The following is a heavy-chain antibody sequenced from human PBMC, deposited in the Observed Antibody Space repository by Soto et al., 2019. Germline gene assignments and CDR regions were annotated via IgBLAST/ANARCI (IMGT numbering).Heavy chain of an antibody. Sequence: QVQLVESGGGVVQPGRSLRLSCAASGFTFSSYGMHWVRQAPGKGLEWVAVISYDGSNKCYADSVKGRFTISRDNSKNTLYLQMNSLRADDTAVYYCAKEGDIVATMDPYFDYWGQGTLVTVSS. D-gene: IGHD5-12*01. J-gene: IGHJ4*02. CDR3: AKEGDIVATMDPYFDY. V-gene: IGHV3-30*18. CDR1: GFTFSSYG. CDR2: ISYDGSNK.